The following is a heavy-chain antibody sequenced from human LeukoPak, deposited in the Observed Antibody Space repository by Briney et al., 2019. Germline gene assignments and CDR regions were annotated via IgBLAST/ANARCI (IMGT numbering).Heavy chain of an antibody. CDR2: IYYSGTT. CDR1: GGSISSGDYF. V-gene: IGHV4-30-4*01. Sequence: SETLSLTCSVSGGSISSGDYFWTWIRQPPGKGLEYIGYIYYSGTTYYNPSLKSRITMSVDMSANQFSLRLTSVSAADTAVYYCTRAYWIGFHFDSWGQGILVSVSS. D-gene: IGHD3-3*01. J-gene: IGHJ4*02. CDR3: TRAYWIGFHFDS.